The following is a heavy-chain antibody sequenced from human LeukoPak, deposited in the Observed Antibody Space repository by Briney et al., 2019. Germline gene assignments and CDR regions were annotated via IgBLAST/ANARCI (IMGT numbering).Heavy chain of an antibody. CDR3: ARISGSYYIDY. Sequence: SETLSLTCAVSGYSISSGYYWGWIRQPPGKGLEWIGSIYHSGSTYYNPSLKSRVTISVDTSKNQFSLKLSSATAADTAVYYCARISGSYYIDYWGQGALVTVSS. CDR2: IYHSGST. CDR1: GYSISSGYY. J-gene: IGHJ4*02. D-gene: IGHD1-26*01. V-gene: IGHV4-38-2*01.